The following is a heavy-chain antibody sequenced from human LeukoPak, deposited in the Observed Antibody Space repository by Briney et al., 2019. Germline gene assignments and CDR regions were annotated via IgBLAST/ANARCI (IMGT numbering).Heavy chain of an antibody. J-gene: IGHJ6*02. V-gene: IGHV1-46*01. CDR2: INPSGGST. Sequence: ASVTVSCRASGYTFTSYYMHWVRRAPGQGLEWMGIINPSGGSTSYAQKFQGRVTMTRDTSTSTVYMELSSLRSEDTAVYYCARAEGYNYYYYYGMDVWGQGTTVTVSS. D-gene: IGHD5-24*01. CDR3: ARAEGYNYYYYYGMDV. CDR1: GYTFTSYY.